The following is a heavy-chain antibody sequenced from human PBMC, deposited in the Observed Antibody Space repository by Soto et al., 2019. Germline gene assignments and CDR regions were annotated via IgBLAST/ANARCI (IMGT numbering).Heavy chain of an antibody. J-gene: IGHJ6*02. CDR1: GFTFSSYG. V-gene: IGHV3-33*08. D-gene: IGHD6-19*01. CDR2: IWYDGSNK. Sequence: GSLRLSCAAPGFTFSSYGMHWVRQAPGKGLEWVAVIWYDGSNKYYADSVKGRFTISRDNSKNTLYLQMNSLRAEDTAVYYCARTRYSSGWPNYYYYGMDVWGQGTTVTVSS. CDR3: ARTRYSSGWPNYYYYGMDV.